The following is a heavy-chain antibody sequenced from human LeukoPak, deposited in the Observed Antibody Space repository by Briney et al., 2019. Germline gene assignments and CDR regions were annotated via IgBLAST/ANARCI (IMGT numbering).Heavy chain of an antibody. CDR3: VSGNDPDSTWENYRLDAFDI. J-gene: IGHJ3*02. CDR2: ISSTSDYI. CDR1: GYTFSHYS. Sequence: GGSLRLSCAASGYTFSHYSVNWVRQAPAKGLEWVSSISSTSDYIYYADSVKGRFTISRDNTKSSLYLQMNSLRAEDTAVYYCVSGNDPDSTWENYRLDAFDIWGQGTTVIVSS. V-gene: IGHV3-21*01. D-gene: IGHD3-16*02.